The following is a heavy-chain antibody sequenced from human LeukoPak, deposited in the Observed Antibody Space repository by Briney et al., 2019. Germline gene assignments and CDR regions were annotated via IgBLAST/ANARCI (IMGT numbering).Heavy chain of an antibody. CDR1: GFTFSGSA. CDR2: IRSKANSYAT. V-gene: IGHV3-73*01. J-gene: IGHJ6*02. CDR3: TRHQASYYYGMDV. Sequence: GGSLRLSCAASGFTFSGSAMHWVRQASGKGLEWVGRIRSKANSYATAYAASVKGRFTISRDDSKNTACQQMNSLKTEDTAVYYCTRHQASYYYGMDVWGQGTTVTVSS.